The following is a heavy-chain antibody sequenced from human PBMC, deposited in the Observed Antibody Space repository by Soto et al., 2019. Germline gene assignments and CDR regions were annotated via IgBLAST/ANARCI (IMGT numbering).Heavy chain of an antibody. V-gene: IGHV4-61*08. CDR1: GGSISSGGYS. J-gene: IGHJ6*02. CDR2: IYYSGST. CDR3: ARNLMDV. Sequence: SGTLSLTCAVSGGSISSGGYSWSWIRQPPGKGLEWIGYIYYSGSTNYNPSLKSRVTISVDTSKNQFSLKLSSVTAADTAVYYCARNLMDVWGQGTTVTVSS.